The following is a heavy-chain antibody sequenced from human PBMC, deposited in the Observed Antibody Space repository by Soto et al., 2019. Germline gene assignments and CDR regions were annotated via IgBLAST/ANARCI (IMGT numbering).Heavy chain of an antibody. V-gene: IGHV3-9*01. CDR2: ISWNSGSI. D-gene: IGHD4-17*01. CDR1: GFTFDDYA. Sequence: EVQLVESGGGLVQPGRSLRLSCAASGFTFDDYAMHWVRQAPGKGLEWVSGISWNSGSIGYADSVKGRFTISRDNAKNSLYLQMNSLRAEDTALYYCAKDLDYGDYVGAFDIWGQGTMVTVSS. CDR3: AKDLDYGDYVGAFDI. J-gene: IGHJ3*02.